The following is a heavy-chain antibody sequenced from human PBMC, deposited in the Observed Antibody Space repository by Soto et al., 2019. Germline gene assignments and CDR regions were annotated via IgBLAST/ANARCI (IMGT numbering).Heavy chain of an antibody. D-gene: IGHD2-8*01. Sequence: QVQLVESGGGVVQPGRSLGLSCAASGFTFSHYAMHWVRQAPGKGLEWVAFISYGGSVQYYADSVKGRFTISRDDSQNTLYLQMHSLTTEDTAVYYCARERTGVYISSWGQGSLVTVSS. CDR2: ISYGGSVQ. J-gene: IGHJ5*02. CDR1: GFTFSHYA. CDR3: ARERTGVYISS. V-gene: IGHV3-30-3*01.